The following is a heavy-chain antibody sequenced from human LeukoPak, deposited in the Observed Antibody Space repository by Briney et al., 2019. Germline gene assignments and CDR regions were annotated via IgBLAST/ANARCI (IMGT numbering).Heavy chain of an antibody. J-gene: IGHJ4*02. CDR3: ARSVAVAGRWGFFDY. V-gene: IGHV1-2*02. CDR2: INPNSGGT. D-gene: IGHD6-19*01. Sequence: GASVKVSCKASGYTFTGYYMHWVRQAPGQGLEWMGWINPNSGGTNYAQKFQGRVTMTRDTSISTAYMELSRLRSDDTAVYYCARSVAVAGRWGFFDYWGQGTLVTVSS. CDR1: GYTFTGYY.